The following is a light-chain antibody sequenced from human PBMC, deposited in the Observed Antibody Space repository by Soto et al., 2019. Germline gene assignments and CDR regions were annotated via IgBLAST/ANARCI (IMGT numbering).Light chain of an antibody. CDR2: GAS. CDR3: QQYNNRPRT. V-gene: IGKV1-9*01. J-gene: IGKJ1*01. Sequence: IQLTQSPSSLSASVGDSVTLTCRASQGITSYLAWYQQKPGKAPNLLIYGASTRQSGVPARFSGSGSGTEFTLTISSLQSGDSAVYYCQQYNNRPRTFGQGTKVDIK. CDR1: QGITSY.